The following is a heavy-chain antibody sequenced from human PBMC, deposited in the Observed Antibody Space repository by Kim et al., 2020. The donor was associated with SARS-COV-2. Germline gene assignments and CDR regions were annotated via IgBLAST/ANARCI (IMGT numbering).Heavy chain of an antibody. CDR1: GGTFSSYA. J-gene: IGHJ6*02. V-gene: IGHV1-69*13. Sequence: SVKVSCKASGGTFSSYAISWVRQAPGQGLEWMGGIIPIFGTANYAQKFQGRVTITADESTSTAYMELSSLRSEDTAVYYCARTFWRYAEHYYYYGMDVWGQGTTVTVPS. CDR3: ARTFWRYAEHYYYYGMDV. CDR2: IIPIFGTA. D-gene: IGHD5-12*01.